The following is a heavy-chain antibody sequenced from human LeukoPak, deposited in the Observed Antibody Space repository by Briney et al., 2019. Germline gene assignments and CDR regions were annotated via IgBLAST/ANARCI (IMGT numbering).Heavy chain of an antibody. CDR3: ARASTTVPNLLDH. CDR1: GFTFSSYA. J-gene: IGHJ4*02. D-gene: IGHD4-17*01. V-gene: IGHV3-23*01. Sequence: PGGSLRLSCAASGFTFSSYAMNWVRQAPGKGLEWVSGINESGGSIYYADSVKGRFTSPRDNSKNTLYLQTSSLRAEDTAVYYCARASTTVPNLLDHWGRGTLVTVSS. CDR2: INESGGSI.